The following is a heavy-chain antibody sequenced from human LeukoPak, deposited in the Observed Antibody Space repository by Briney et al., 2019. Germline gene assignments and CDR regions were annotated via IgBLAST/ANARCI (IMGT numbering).Heavy chain of an antibody. V-gene: IGHV1-18*01. D-gene: IGHD1-26*01. Sequence: ASVKVSCKASGYTFTSYGISWVRQAPGQGLEWMGWISAYNGNTNYAQKFQGRVTMTEDRSTDTAYMELSSLRSEDTAVYYCVTVRVGATAIDYWGQGTLVTVSS. CDR2: ISAYNGNT. J-gene: IGHJ4*02. CDR3: VTVRVGATAIDY. CDR1: GYTFTSYG.